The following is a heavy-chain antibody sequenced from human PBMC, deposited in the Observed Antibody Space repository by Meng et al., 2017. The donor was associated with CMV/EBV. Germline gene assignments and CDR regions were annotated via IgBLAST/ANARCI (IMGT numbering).Heavy chain of an antibody. D-gene: IGHD1-20*01. CDR3: ARDSRITGNQRLVDY. CDR2: ISSSSSTI. V-gene: IGHV3-48*04. J-gene: IGHJ4*02. CDR1: GFTFSSYS. Sequence: ETLSLTCAASGFTFSSYSMNWVRQAPGKGLEWVSYISSSSSTIYYADSVKGRFTISRDNAKNSLYLQMNSLRAEDTAVYYCARDSRITGNQRLVDYWGQGTLVTVSS.